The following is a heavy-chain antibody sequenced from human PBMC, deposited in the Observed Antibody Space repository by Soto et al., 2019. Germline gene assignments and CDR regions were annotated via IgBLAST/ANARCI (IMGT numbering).Heavy chain of an antibody. Sequence: PSETLSLTCAVSGDSVTSDSYFWSWIRQPPGKGLEWIGNSYYSGYYSGSTNHNPSLKSRVTVSVDTSKNQFSLKLRSVTTADTAVYYCARDRRDYDFWSGYYSLDYYGMDVWGQGTTVTVSS. CDR2: SYYSGYYSGST. J-gene: IGHJ6*02. CDR1: GDSVTSDSYF. V-gene: IGHV4-61*01. CDR3: ARDRRDYDFWSGYYSLDYYGMDV. D-gene: IGHD3-3*01.